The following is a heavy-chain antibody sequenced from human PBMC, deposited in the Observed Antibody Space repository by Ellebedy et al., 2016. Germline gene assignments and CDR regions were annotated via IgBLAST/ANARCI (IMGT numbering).Heavy chain of an antibody. D-gene: IGHD2-2*03. CDR3: ARDGYCISGNCYGYGLDV. Sequence: DSVKGRFTISRDNAKNSLYLQMNSLRPEDTAVYYCARDGYCISGNCYGYGLDVWGQGTTVTVSS. J-gene: IGHJ6*02. V-gene: IGHV3-7*03.